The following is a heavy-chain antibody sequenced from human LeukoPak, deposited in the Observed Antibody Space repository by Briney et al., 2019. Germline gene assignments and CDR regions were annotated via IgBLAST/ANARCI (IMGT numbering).Heavy chain of an antibody. CDR2: FDPEDGET. D-gene: IGHD1-26*01. Sequence: ASVKVSCKVSGYTLTELSMHWVRQAPGKGLEWMGGFDPEDGETIYAQKFQGRVTITEDKSTDTAYMELSSLRSEDTAVYYCASVEGDWFDPWGQGTLVTVSS. CDR1: GYTLTELS. V-gene: IGHV1-24*01. CDR3: ASVEGDWFDP. J-gene: IGHJ5*02.